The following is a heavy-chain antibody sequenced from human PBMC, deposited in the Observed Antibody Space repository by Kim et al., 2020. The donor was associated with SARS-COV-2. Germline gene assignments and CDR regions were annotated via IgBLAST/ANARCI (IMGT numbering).Heavy chain of an antibody. CDR3: AGVHYGSGSSSDDYYFDY. CDR2: IRVYNGNT. Sequence: ASVKVSCKASGYTFTSYGISWVRQAPGQGLEWMGWIRVYNGNTTYAQKPQGRVTMTTDTSTSPAYMELRSLRSDDTAEYYCAGVHYGSGSSSDDYYFDYWGQGTLVTVSS. D-gene: IGHD3-10*01. CDR1: GYTFTSYG. J-gene: IGHJ4*02. V-gene: IGHV1-18*01.